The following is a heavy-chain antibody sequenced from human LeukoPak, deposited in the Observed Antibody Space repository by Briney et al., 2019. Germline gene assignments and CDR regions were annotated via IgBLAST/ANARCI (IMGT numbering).Heavy chain of an antibody. CDR3: ARDSTYCSGGSCYYDPYYYYMDV. Sequence: GGSLRLSCAASGFTFSSYSMNWVRQAPGKGLEWVSSISSSSSYIYYADSVKGRFTISRDNAKNSLYLQMNSLRAEDTAVYYCARDSTYCSGGSCYYDPYYYYMDVWGKGTTVTVFS. D-gene: IGHD2-15*01. CDR1: GFTFSSYS. V-gene: IGHV3-21*01. CDR2: ISSSSSYI. J-gene: IGHJ6*03.